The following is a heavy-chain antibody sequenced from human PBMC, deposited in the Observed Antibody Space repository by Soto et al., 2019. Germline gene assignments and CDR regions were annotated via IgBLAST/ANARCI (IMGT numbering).Heavy chain of an antibody. D-gene: IGHD3-3*01. CDR2: ISGSGGST. CDR3: AKRLHTGITIFGVVSLTEDWFDP. Sequence: GGSLRLSCAASGFTFSSYAMSWVRQAPGKGLEWVSAISGSGGSTYYADSVKGRFTISRDNSKNTLYLQMNSLRAEDTAVYYCAKRLHTGITIFGVVSLTEDWFDPWGQGTLVTVSS. V-gene: IGHV3-23*01. J-gene: IGHJ5*02. CDR1: GFTFSSYA.